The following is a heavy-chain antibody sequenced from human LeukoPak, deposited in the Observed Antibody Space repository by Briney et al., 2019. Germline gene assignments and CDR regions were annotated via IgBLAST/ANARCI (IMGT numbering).Heavy chain of an antibody. Sequence: SVKVSCKASGGTFSSYAISWVRQAPGQGLEWMGGIIPLFGSADYAQKFQGRVTFTADESTSTAYMELSSLRPEDTAVYYCARDLVGSAISYSSGAWDYWGQGTLVTVSS. CDR3: ARDLVGSAISYSSGAWDY. J-gene: IGHJ4*02. CDR2: IIPLFGSA. V-gene: IGHV1-69*13. D-gene: IGHD3-10*01. CDR1: GGTFSSYA.